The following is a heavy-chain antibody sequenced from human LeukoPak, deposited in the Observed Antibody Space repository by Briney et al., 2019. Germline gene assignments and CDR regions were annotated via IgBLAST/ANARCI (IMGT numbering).Heavy chain of an antibody. Sequence: GGSLRLSCAVSGFTVSNAWMSWVRQAPGKGLEWVGRIKQRTDGETTDYAAPVEVTFTTSRDDSNNTLYLQMNSLKAEDTAVYYCTAFADFWSGKSFDHWGQRTLVTVSS. CDR1: GFTVSNAW. D-gene: IGHD3-3*01. V-gene: IGHV3-15*01. CDR2: IKQRTDGETT. CDR3: TAFADFWSGKSFDH. J-gene: IGHJ4*02.